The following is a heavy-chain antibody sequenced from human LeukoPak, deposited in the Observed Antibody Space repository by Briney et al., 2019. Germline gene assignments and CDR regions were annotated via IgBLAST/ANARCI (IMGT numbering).Heavy chain of an antibody. J-gene: IGHJ4*02. CDR2: INHSGST. CDR3: ARDRGGYTYSHDY. V-gene: IGHV4-34*01. Sequence: PSGTLSLTCAVYGGSFSGYNWSWIRQPPGKGLEWIGEINHSGSTNYNPSLKSRVTISVDTSKNQFSLKLSSVTAADTAVYYCARDRGGYTYSHDYWGQGTLVTVSS. CDR1: GGSFSGYN. D-gene: IGHD5-18*01.